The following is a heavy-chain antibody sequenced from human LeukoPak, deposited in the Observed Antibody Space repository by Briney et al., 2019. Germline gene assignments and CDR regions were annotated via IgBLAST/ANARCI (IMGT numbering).Heavy chain of an antibody. Sequence: PGGSLRLSCAASGFTFSNYAKSWVRQAPGKGLEWVSGISGSGDSTYYADSVKGRFTISRDNSKNTLYLQMNSLRAEDTAVYYCARDLGATRYFDYWGQGTLVTVSS. CDR2: ISGSGDST. V-gene: IGHV3-23*01. J-gene: IGHJ4*02. CDR1: GFTFSNYA. CDR3: ARDLGATRYFDY.